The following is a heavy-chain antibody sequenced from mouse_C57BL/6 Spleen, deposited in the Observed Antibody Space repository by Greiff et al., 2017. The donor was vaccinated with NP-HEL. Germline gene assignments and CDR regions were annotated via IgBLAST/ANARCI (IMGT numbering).Heavy chain of an antibody. CDR1: GYTFTSYW. V-gene: IGHV1-55*01. D-gene: IGHD2-3*01. J-gene: IGHJ3*01. CDR3: SPYDGYYGGFAY. CDR2: IYPGSGST. Sequence: QVQLQQPGAELVKPGASVKMSCKASGYTFTSYWITWVKQRPGQGLEWIGDIYPGSGSTNYNEKFKSKATLTVDTSSSTAYMQLSSLTSEDSAVYSCSPYDGYYGGFAYWGQGTLVTVSA.